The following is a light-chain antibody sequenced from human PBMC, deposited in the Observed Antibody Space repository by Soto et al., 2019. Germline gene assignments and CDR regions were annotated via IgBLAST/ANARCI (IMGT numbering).Light chain of an antibody. CDR3: SSYTSSSNPYV. J-gene: IGLJ1*01. V-gene: IGLV2-14*03. Sequence: QSALTQPASVSGSPGQSITISCTGTSSDVGGYNYVSWYQHHPGKAPKLMIYDVSNRPSGVSNRFSGSKSGNTASLTISGPQAEDEADYYCSSYTSSSNPYVFGTGTKLTVL. CDR2: DVS. CDR1: SSDVGGYNY.